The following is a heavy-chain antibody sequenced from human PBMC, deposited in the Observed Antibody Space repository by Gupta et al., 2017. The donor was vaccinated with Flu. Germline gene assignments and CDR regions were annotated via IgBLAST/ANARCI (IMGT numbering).Heavy chain of an antibody. Sequence: PGKGLEWVSSSCWNSGRVVYADSVKGRFTISRDNAKNSLYLQMKSLRPEDTALYYCAKDLLATVTTDDAFDIGGQGTMVTVSS. CDR3: AKDLLATVTTDDAFDI. V-gene: IGHV3-9*01. D-gene: IGHD4-17*01. CDR2: SCWNSGRV. J-gene: IGHJ3*02.